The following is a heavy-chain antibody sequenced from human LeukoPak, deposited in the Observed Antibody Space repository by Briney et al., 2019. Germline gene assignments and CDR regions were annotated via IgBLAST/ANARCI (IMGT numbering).Heavy chain of an antibody. D-gene: IGHD3-10*01. J-gene: IGHJ5*02. Sequence: SETLSLTCTVSGGSISSSSYYWGWIRQPPGKGLEWFGCIYYSRNTYSNPSLKSRVTISVNYTKNLFSLELTSVTAADPAVHFCVSGSYGSGISNWFDPWGQGTLVIVSS. CDR3: VSGSYGSGISNWFDP. CDR1: GGSISSSSYY. V-gene: IGHV4-39*07. CDR2: IYYSRNT.